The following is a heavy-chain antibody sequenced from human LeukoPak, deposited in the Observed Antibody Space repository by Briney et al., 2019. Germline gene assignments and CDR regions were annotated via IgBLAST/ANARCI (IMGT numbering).Heavy chain of an antibody. J-gene: IGHJ5*02. CDR2: IYYSGST. V-gene: IGHV4-59*01. CDR1: GGSISSYY. D-gene: IGHD3-10*01. CDR3: ARFGGVEQPRFDP. Sequence: SETLSLTCTVSGGSISSYYWSWIRQPPGKGLEWIGYIYYSGSTNYDPSLKSRVTISVDTSKNQFSLKLSSVTAADTAVYYCARFGGVEQPRFDPWGQGTLVTVSS.